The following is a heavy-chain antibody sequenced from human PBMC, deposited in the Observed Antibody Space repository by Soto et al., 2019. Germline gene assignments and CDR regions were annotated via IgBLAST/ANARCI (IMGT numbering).Heavy chain of an antibody. CDR1: GFSLSTSGVG. CDR2: IYWDDDK. J-gene: IGHJ5*02. Sequence: SGPTLVKPTQTLTLTCTFSGFSLSTSGVGVGWIRQPPGKALEWLALIYWDDDKRYSPSLKSRLTITKDTSKNQVVLTMTNMDPVDTATYYCAHTPLHYYGSGSYIWFDPWGQGTLVTVSS. D-gene: IGHD3-10*01. CDR3: AHTPLHYYGSGSYIWFDP. V-gene: IGHV2-5*02.